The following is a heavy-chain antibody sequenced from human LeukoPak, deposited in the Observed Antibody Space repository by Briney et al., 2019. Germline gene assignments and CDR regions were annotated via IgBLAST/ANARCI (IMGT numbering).Heavy chain of an antibody. CDR2: ISYDGSNK. J-gene: IGHJ4*02. D-gene: IGHD3-10*01. Sequence: PGGSLRLSCAASGFTFSSYGMHWVRQAPGKGLEWVAVISYDGSNKYYADSVKGRFTISRDNSKNTLYLQMNSLRAEDTAVYYCARAPYYYGSGSYWYWGQGTLVTVSS. CDR3: ARAPYYYGSGSYWY. CDR1: GFTFSSYG. V-gene: IGHV3-30*03.